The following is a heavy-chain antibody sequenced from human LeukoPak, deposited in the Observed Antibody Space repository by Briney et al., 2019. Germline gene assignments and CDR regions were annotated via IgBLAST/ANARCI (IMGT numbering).Heavy chain of an antibody. CDR3: ARVGGVLWFGELDWFDP. J-gene: IGHJ5*02. CDR1: GFTFSDYY. CDR2: ISSSSSYT. D-gene: IGHD3-10*01. Sequence: GGSLRLSCAASGFTFSDYYMSWIRQAPGKGLEWVSYISSSSSYTNYADSVKGRFTISRDNAKNSLYLQVNSLRAEDTAVYYCARVGGVLWFGELDWFDPWGQGTLVTVSS. V-gene: IGHV3-11*06.